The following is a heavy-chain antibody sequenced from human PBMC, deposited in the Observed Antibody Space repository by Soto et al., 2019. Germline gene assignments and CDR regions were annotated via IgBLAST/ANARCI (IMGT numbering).Heavy chain of an antibody. CDR2: IIPIFGTA. D-gene: IGHD3-9*01. CDR3: ARFAISNYDILTGYPDY. J-gene: IGHJ4*02. CDR1: GGTFSSYA. Sequence: GASVKVSCKASGGTFSSYAISWVRQAPGQGLEWMGGIIPIFGTANYAQKFKGRVTITADESTSTAYMELSSLRSEDTAVYYCARFAISNYDILTGYPDYWGQGTLVTVSS. V-gene: IGHV1-69*13.